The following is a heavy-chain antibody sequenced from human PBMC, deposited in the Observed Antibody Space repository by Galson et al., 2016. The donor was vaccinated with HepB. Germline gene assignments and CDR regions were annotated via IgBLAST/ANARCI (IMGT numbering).Heavy chain of an antibody. D-gene: IGHD4-17*01. J-gene: IGHJ4*02. CDR3: AKVGDKYYFDY. Sequence: SLRLSCAASGFTFSDYGMPWVRQAPGKGLEWVAVISYDGINKYYADSVKGRFTISRDNSKNTLYLQMNSLRAEDTAVYYCAKVGDKYYFDYWGQGTLVTVAS. V-gene: IGHV3-30*18. CDR1: GFTFSDYG. CDR2: ISYDGINK.